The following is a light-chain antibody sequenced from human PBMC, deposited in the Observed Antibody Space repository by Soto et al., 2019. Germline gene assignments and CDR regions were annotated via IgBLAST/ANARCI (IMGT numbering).Light chain of an antibody. CDR1: QSVSSTY. Sequence: IVLTQSPGTLSLSPGERATLSCRASQSVSSTYIAWYQQNPGQAPRLLIYGASSRATGIPDRFSGSGSGTDFTLTISRLETEDFAVYFCQQYGRSPPFTFGQGTKVEIK. CDR3: QQYGRSPPFT. CDR2: GAS. J-gene: IGKJ2*01. V-gene: IGKV3-20*01.